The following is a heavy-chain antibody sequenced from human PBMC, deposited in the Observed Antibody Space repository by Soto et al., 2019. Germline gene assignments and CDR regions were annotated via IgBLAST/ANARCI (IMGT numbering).Heavy chain of an antibody. CDR2: ISYDGSNK. CDR1: GFTFSSYA. J-gene: IGHJ4*02. CDR3: AREGGSRWYIDY. Sequence: QVQLVESGGGVVQPGRSLRLSCAASGFTFSSYAMHWVRQAPGKGLEWVAVISYDGSNKYYADSVKGRFTISRDNSKNTLYLQMNSLRAEDTAVYYCAREGGSRWYIDYWGQGTLVTVSS. V-gene: IGHV3-30-3*01. D-gene: IGHD6-19*01.